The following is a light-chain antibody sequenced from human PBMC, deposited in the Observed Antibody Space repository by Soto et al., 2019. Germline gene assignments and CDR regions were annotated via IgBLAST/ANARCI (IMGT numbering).Light chain of an antibody. CDR3: QHYNSYPPWT. CDR2: RAS. J-gene: IGKJ1*01. V-gene: IGKV1-5*03. CDR1: QSINNW. Sequence: DIQMTQSPSTLSASVGDRVTITCRASQSINNWLAWYQQEPGKAPKLLIYRASTLQSGVTSRFSGSGSGTEFTLTISSLQPDDFATYYCQHYNSYPPWTFGQGTKVEIK.